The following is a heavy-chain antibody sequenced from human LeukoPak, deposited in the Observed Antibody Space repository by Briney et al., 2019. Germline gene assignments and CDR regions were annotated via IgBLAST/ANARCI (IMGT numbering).Heavy chain of an antibody. CDR1: GYSFTSYW. J-gene: IGHJ4*02. V-gene: IGHV5-51*01. Sequence: GESLKISCKGYGYSFTSYWIGWVRQMPGKGLEWMGSIYSGDSDTRYSPSFQGQVTISADKSISTAYLQWSSLRASDTAMYYCARQYYDFWSGYPRQTYYFDYWGQGTLVTVSS. CDR3: ARQYYDFWSGYPRQTYYFDY. CDR2: IYSGDSDT. D-gene: IGHD3-3*01.